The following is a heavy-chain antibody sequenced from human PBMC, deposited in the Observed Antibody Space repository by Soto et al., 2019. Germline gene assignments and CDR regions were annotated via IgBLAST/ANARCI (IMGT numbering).Heavy chain of an antibody. CDR3: VKDRYVDY. CDR1: GFTFSSYA. V-gene: IGHV3-64D*06. J-gene: IGHJ4*02. CDR2: ISSEGATT. Sequence: GSLRLSCSVSGFTFSSYAMHWVRQAPGKGLEYVASISSEGATTYYADSVKGRFIISRDNPKNTLCLQMSSLRAEDTAVYYCVKDRYVDYWGQGILVTVSS.